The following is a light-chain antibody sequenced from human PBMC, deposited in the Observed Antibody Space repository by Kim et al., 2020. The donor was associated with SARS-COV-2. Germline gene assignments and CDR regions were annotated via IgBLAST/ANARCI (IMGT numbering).Light chain of an antibody. CDR2: WAS. V-gene: IGKV4-1*01. CDR1: QSVLYSSNNKNC. J-gene: IGKJ4*02. CDR3: QQYLTTLPT. Sequence: DIVMTQSPDSLAVSLGERATINCKSSQSVLYSSNNKNCLAWYQQKPGQPPKLLIYWASTRESGVPDRFGGSGSGTDFTLTISSLQAEDVAVYYCQQYLTTLPTFGGGTKVDIK.